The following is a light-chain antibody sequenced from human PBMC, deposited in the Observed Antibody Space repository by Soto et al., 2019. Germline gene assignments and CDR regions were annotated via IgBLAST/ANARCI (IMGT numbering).Light chain of an antibody. V-gene: IGLV1-40*01. Sequence: QSVLTQPPSVSGAPGQRVTISCTGSSSNLGAAYDVHWYQQVPGRAPKLLIYDNNNRPSGVPDRFSGSKTGTSASLAITGLQAEDEADYYCQSYDSSLSGSVFGGGTKLTVL. CDR2: DNN. CDR3: QSYDSSLSGSV. J-gene: IGLJ2*01. CDR1: SSNLGAAYD.